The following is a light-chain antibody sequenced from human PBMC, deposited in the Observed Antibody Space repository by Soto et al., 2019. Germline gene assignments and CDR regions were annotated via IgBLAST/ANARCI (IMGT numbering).Light chain of an antibody. CDR3: QQYNPKSYT. V-gene: IGKV3-15*01. CDR2: GAS. J-gene: IGKJ2*01. Sequence: EIVMTQSPATLSVYPGERVTLSCRASQSVSSNLAWYQQKLGQAPRLLIYGASTRATGIPARFSGSGSGTEFTLTISSLQSEDFAVYYCQQYNPKSYTFGQGTKLEIK. CDR1: QSVSSN.